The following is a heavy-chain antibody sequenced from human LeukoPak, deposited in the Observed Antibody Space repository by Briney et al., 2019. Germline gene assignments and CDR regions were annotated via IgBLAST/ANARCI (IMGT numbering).Heavy chain of an antibody. D-gene: IGHD2-8*01. V-gene: IGHV3-7*01. Sequence: GGSLRLSCAASGFTFSSYWMSWVRQAPGKGLEWVANIKQDGSEKYYVDSVKGRFTISRDNAKNSLYLQMNSLRAEDTAVYYCARGWGTQVRYCTNGVCYQGGGDYWGQGTLVTVSS. CDR1: GFTFSSYW. CDR3: ARGWGTQVRYCTNGVCYQGGGDY. CDR2: IKQDGSEK. J-gene: IGHJ4*02.